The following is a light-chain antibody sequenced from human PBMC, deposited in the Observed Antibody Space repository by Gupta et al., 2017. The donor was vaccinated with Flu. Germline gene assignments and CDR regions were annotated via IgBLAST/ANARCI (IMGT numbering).Light chain of an antibody. CDR1: ALRKNY. J-gene: IGLJ3*02. CDR3: YSTDTSGNHRV. Sequence: GQTARITCSGDALRKNYAYWYQQKSGQAPVLIIYEDRKRPSGIPERFSGSSSGTNATLTISGAQVEDEADYYCYSTDTSGNHRVFGGGTKLTVL. CDR2: EDR. V-gene: IGLV3-10*01.